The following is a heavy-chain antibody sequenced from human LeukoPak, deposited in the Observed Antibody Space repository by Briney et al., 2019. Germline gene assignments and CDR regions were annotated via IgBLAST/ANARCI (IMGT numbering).Heavy chain of an antibody. CDR3: ARDEDTSALSEY. D-gene: IGHD2/OR15-2a*01. J-gene: IGHJ4*02. V-gene: IGHV3-23*01. Sequence: GGSLRLSCAGSGFSFSSNTMSWVRQAPGRGLEGVSAISNNGGRTAYADSVKGRFTISRDNSKSTLYLHMDSLRAEDTAVYYCARDEDTSALSEYWGQGTLVTVSS. CDR1: GFSFSSNT. CDR2: ISNNGGRT.